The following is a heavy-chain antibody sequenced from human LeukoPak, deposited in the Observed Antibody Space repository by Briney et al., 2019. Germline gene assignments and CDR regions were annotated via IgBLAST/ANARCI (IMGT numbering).Heavy chain of an antibody. Sequence: GASLQISCQGSGYRFTSYWIGWVRQMPGKGLEWMGIIYPGDSDTRYSPSFQGQVTISADKSISTAYLQWSSLKASDTTMYYCARPVSSSSYFDYWGQGTLVTVSS. J-gene: IGHJ4*02. CDR3: ARPVSSSSYFDY. D-gene: IGHD6-6*01. CDR1: GYRFTSYW. CDR2: IYPGDSDT. V-gene: IGHV5-51*01.